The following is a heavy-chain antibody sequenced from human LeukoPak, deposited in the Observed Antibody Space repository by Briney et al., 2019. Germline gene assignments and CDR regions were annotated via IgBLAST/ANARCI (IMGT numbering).Heavy chain of an antibody. CDR1: GIGFSSYT. V-gene: IGHV3-21*01. D-gene: IGHD1-1*01. CDR2: ITGTSSST. J-gene: IGHJ6*02. CDR3: ARDVSNWNPGGMDV. Sequence: GGSLRLSCESRGIGFSSYTMNWVRQGPGKGLEWVADITGTSSSTHYADSVKGRLTISRDSAKNVLYLQMNSLRGDDTAVYFCARDVSNWNPGGMDVWGQGTTVIVSS.